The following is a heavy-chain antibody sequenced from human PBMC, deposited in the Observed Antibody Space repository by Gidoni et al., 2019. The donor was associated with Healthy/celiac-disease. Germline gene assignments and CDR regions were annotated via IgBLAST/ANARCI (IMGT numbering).Heavy chain of an antibody. CDR1: GGSFCGDY. CDR3: ARSLTYGSGPPHFDY. V-gene: IGHV4-34*01. CDR2: IHHSGST. Sequence: QVQLQHWGAGLLKPPETLSLTRAVFGGSFCGDYWSWTRPPPGKGLGWIGEIHHSGSTNYNPARKSRVTISVDTSKNQFSLKLSSVTAADTAVYYCARSLTYGSGPPHFDYWGQGTLVTVSS. J-gene: IGHJ4*02. D-gene: IGHD3-10*01.